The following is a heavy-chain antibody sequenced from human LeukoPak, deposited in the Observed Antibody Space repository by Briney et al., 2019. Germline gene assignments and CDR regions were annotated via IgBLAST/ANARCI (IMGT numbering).Heavy chain of an antibody. CDR2: ISGSGGTT. Sequence: ESGGSLRLSCAASGFSFSSYAMNWVRQAPGKGLEWVSGISGSGGTTYYADSVKGRFTISRDNSKNTLHLQMNSLRAADTAVYYCAKETGYSYGYNEFDYWGQGTLVTVSS. CDR1: GFSFSSYA. D-gene: IGHD5-18*01. J-gene: IGHJ4*02. CDR3: AKETGYSYGYNEFDY. V-gene: IGHV3-23*01.